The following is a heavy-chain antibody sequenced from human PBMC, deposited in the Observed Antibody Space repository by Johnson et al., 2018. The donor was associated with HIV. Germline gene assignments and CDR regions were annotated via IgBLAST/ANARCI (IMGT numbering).Heavy chain of an antibody. Sequence: QVQLVESGGGVVQPGRSLRLSCAASGFTFSSFGMHWVRQAPGKGLEWVAFIRYAGSNKYFAASVKGRFPIPRDNSKKTLYLQMNSLRAEDTAVYYCAKGGSGTTRIRAQKGAFDIWGQGTMVTVSS. CDR2: IRYAGSNK. CDR1: GFTFSSFG. CDR3: AKGGSGTTRIRAQKGAFDI. V-gene: IGHV3-30*02. J-gene: IGHJ3*02. D-gene: IGHD6-19*01.